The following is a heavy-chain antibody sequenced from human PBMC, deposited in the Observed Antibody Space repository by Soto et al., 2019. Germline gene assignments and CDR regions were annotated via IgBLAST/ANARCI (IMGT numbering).Heavy chain of an antibody. CDR3: ARLGPYSSGWYDYYYGMDV. CDR1: GYTFTSYD. V-gene: IGHV1-8*01. CDR2: MNPNSGNT. J-gene: IGHJ6*02. Sequence: QVQLVQSGAEVKKPGASVKVSCKASGYTFTSYDINWVRQATGQGLEWMGWMNPNSGNTGYAQKFQGRVTRTRNTAISTAYRALSSLRSEGTAVYYCARLGPYSSGWYDYYYGMDVWGQGTTVTVSS. D-gene: IGHD6-19*01.